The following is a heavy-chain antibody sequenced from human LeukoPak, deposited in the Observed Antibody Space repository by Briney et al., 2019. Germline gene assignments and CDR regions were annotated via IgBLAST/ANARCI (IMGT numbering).Heavy chain of an antibody. V-gene: IGHV3-48*03. J-gene: IGHJ4*02. CDR1: GFTFSSYE. Sequence: GGSLRLSCAASGFTFSSYEMNWVRQAPGKGLEWVSYISSSGSTIYYADSVKGRFTISRDNAKNSLYLQMNSLRAEDMAAYYCARRMTTVVAPFDYWGQGTLVTVSS. CDR2: ISSSGSTI. CDR3: ARRMTTVVAPFDY. D-gene: IGHD4-23*01.